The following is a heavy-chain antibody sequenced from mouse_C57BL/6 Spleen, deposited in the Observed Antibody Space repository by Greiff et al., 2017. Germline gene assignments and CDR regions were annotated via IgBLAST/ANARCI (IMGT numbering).Heavy chain of an antibody. V-gene: IGHV1-80*01. CDR2: IYPGDGDT. J-gene: IGHJ1*03. CDR1: GYAFSSYW. CDR3: ARWDYGSSYGYFDV. Sequence: VKLQESGAELVKPGASVKISCKASGYAFSSYWMNWVKQRPGKGLEWIGQIYPGDGDTNYNGKFKGKATLTADKSSSTAYMQLSSLTSEDSAVYFCARWDYGSSYGYFDVWGTGTTVTVSS. D-gene: IGHD1-1*01.